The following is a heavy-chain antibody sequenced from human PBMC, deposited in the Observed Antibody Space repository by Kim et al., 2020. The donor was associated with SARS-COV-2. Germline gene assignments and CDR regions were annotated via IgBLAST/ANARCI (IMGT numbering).Heavy chain of an antibody. CDR2: IHPNSGGT. V-gene: IGHV1-2*06. J-gene: IGHJ4*02. CDR3: AREVTSNNWEYFDY. CDR1: GYTFTAYY. Sequence: ASVKVSCRTSGYTFTAYYMHWVRQAPGQGLEWMGRIHPNSGGTSYAQKFQGRVTMTRDTSISTIYMELSRLRSDDTAVYYCAREVTSNNWEYFDYWGQGTLVTASS. D-gene: IGHD1-1*01.